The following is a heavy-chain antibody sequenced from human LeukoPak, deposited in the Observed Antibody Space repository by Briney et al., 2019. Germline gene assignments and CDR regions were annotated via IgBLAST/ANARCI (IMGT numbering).Heavy chain of an antibody. V-gene: IGHV4-59*01. D-gene: IGHD5-18*01. CDR3: ARGGYSYGFDNFDF. CDR2: IYYSGST. CDR1: GGSISSYY. J-gene: IGHJ4*02. Sequence: NSSETLSLTCTVSGGSISSYYWSWIRQPPGKGLEWIGYIYYSGSTNYNPSLKSRVTLSVDTSQNQFSLKLSSVTAADTAVYYCARGGYSYGFDNFDFWGQGTLVTVSS.